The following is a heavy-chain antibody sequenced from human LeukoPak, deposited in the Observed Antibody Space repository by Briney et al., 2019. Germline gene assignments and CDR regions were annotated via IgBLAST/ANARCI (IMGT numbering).Heavy chain of an antibody. Sequence: GGSLRLSCAASGFTFSDYWMHWVRQAPGKGLVWVSGINTDGRRTIYADSVKGRFTISRDNAKNTLYLQMNSLRAEDTAVYYCARDRGRTNYGDNNWFDSWGQGTLVTVSS. J-gene: IGHJ5*01. CDR3: ARDRGRTNYGDNNWFDS. CDR1: GFTFSDYW. CDR2: INTDGRRT. V-gene: IGHV3-74*01. D-gene: IGHD1-7*01.